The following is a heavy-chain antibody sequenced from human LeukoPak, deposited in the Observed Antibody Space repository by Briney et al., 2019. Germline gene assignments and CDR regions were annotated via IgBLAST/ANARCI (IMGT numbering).Heavy chain of an antibody. CDR3: ARDRGYPKGYYYMDV. J-gene: IGHJ6*03. CDR1: GCSISSYY. D-gene: IGHD3-10*01. Sequence: PSETLSLTCTASGCSISSYYWSWIRQPPGKGLEWIGDIYYSGSTNYNPSPKSRVTISVDTSKNQSSLKLSSGTAADTAAFYCARDRGYPKGYYYMDVWGKGTTVTMSS. V-gene: IGHV4-59*01. CDR2: IYYSGST.